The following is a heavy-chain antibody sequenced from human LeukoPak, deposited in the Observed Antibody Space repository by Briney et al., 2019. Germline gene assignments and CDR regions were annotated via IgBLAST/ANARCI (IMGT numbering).Heavy chain of an antibody. Sequence: SGGSLRLSCAASGFSFSGYAMNWVRQAPGKGLEWVSTIRGSGGSTYYADSVKGRFTISRDNSKNTLFLHMNSLRVEDTAVYYCATWCAMVFDHWGQGTLVTVSS. CDR2: IRGSGGST. CDR1: GFSFSGYA. J-gene: IGHJ4*02. D-gene: IGHD4/OR15-4a*01. V-gene: IGHV3-23*01. CDR3: ATWCAMVFDH.